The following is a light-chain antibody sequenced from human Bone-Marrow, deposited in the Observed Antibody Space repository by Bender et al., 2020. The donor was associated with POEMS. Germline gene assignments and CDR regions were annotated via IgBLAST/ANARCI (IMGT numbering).Light chain of an antibody. CDR1: SSDVAGYHY. V-gene: IGLV2-23*01. CDR2: EGS. Sequence: QSALTQPASVSGSPGQSVTISCTGSSSDVAGYHYVSWYQQHPGKAPKLMIYEGSQRPSGVSNRFSGSKSGNTASLTISGLQAEDEADYYCCSYADSATWVFGGGTKLTVL. CDR3: CSYADSATWV. J-gene: IGLJ3*02.